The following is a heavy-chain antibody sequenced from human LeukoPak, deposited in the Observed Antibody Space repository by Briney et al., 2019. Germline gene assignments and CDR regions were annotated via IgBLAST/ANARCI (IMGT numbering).Heavy chain of an antibody. J-gene: IGHJ6*02. Sequence: GGSLRLYCAASRFTFNSYAMSWVRQAPGKGLKWVSALSGSGGSTYYADSVKGRFTISRDNSKNTLYLQMNSLRAEDTAVYYCAKWPLGYCSSTSCYNGNYYYYGMDVWGQGTTVTVSS. D-gene: IGHD2-2*02. CDR2: LSGSGGST. CDR3: AKWPLGYCSSTSCYNGNYYYYGMDV. CDR1: RFTFNSYA. V-gene: IGHV3-23*01.